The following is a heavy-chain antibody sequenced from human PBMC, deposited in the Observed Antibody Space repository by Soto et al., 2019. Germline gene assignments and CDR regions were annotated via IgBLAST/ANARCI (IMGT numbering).Heavy chain of an antibody. CDR1: GYSFTTYW. CDR2: IFPGDSDT. CDR3: ARIPGILTGYYVA. J-gene: IGHJ5*02. V-gene: IGHV5-51*01. D-gene: IGHD3-9*01. Sequence: PGESLKISCKGSGYSFTTYWIGWVRQMPGKGLEWMGIIFPGDSDTRYSPSFQGQVTISADKSISTAYLQWSSLKASDTAMYYCARIPGILTGYYVAWGQGTLVTVSS.